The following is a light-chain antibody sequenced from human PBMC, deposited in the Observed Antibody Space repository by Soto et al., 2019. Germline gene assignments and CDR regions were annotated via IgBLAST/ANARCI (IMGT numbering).Light chain of an antibody. CDR3: QQSYNAPS. V-gene: IGKV1-39*01. J-gene: IGKJ4*01. CDR1: QSISSF. CDR2: AAS. Sequence: DIQMTQSPSSLSASVGDRVTITCRASQSISSFLNWYQQKPGRAPKLLIYAASSLQSGVPSRFSGSGSGTDFTLTISSVQPEDFATYYCQQSYNAPSFGGGSKVEIK.